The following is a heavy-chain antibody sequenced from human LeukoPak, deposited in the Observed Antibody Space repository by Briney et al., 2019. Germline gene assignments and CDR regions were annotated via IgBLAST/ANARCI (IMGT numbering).Heavy chain of an antibody. CDR2: IYTSGST. CDR3: ARHLRVAAADFFDY. CDR1: GGSISSYY. J-gene: IGHJ4*02. V-gene: IGHV4-4*09. Sequence: PSETLSLACTVSGGSISSYYWSWVRQPPGKGLEWIGYIYTSGSTNYNPSLKSRVTISVDTSKNQFSLKLSSVTAADTAVYYCARHLRVAAADFFDYWGQGTLVTVSS. D-gene: IGHD6-13*01.